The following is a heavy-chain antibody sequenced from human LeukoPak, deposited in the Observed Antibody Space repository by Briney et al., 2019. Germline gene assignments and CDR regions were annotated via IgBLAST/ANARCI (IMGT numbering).Heavy chain of an antibody. V-gene: IGHV1-46*01. CDR1: GYTFTSYY. Sequence: ASVKVSCKASGYTFTSYYMHWVRQAPGQGLEWMGIINPSGGSTSYARKFQGRVTMTRDTSTSTVYMELSSLRSEDTAVYYCARQYDYVWGSYRYPFDYWGQGTLVTVSS. CDR3: ARQYDYVWGSYRYPFDY. D-gene: IGHD3-16*02. CDR2: INPSGGST. J-gene: IGHJ4*02.